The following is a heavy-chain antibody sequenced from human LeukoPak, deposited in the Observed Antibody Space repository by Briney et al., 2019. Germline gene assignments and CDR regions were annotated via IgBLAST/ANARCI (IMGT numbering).Heavy chain of an antibody. D-gene: IGHD3-3*01. Sequence: ASVKVSCKASGYTFTSYGISWVRQAPGQGLEWMGWISAYNGNTNYAQKLQGRVTMTTDTSTSTAYMELRSLRSDDTAVYYCARGRHSSDFWSGSVMYYFDYWGQGTLVTVSS. V-gene: IGHV1-18*01. CDR2: ISAYNGNT. CDR1: GYTFTSYG. J-gene: IGHJ4*02. CDR3: ARGRHSSDFWSGSVMYYFDY.